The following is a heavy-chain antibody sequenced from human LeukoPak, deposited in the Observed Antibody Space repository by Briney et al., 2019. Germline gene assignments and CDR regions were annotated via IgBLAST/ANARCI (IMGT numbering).Heavy chain of an antibody. Sequence: SETLSLTCTVSGGSISGYFWNWIRQPPGKGLEWIGYIYYSGTTDYSPSLKSRVTMSVDTSKNQFSLNLNSVTAADTAVYYCARHYYDSSGYLEYYFDYWGQGTLVTVSS. V-gene: IGHV4-59*01. CDR2: IYYSGTT. D-gene: IGHD3-22*01. CDR3: ARHYYDSSGYLEYYFDY. J-gene: IGHJ4*02. CDR1: GGSISGYF.